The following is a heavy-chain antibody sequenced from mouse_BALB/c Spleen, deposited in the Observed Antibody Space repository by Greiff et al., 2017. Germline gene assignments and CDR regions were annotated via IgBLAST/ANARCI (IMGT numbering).Heavy chain of an antibody. CDR2: IWAGGST. D-gene: IGHD2-1*01. J-gene: IGHJ4*01. CDR1: GFSLTSYG. V-gene: IGHV2-9*02. Sequence: QVQLQQSGPGLVAPSQCLSITCTVSGFSLTSYGVHWVRQPPGKGLEWLGVIWAGGSTNYNSALMSRLSISKDNSTSQVFLKMNSLQTDDTAMYYCARDGGNYGDYAMDYWGQGTSVTVSA. CDR3: ARDGGNYGDYAMDY.